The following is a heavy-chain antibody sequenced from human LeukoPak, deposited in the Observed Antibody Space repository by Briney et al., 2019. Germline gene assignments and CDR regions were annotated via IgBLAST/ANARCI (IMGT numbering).Heavy chain of an antibody. CDR2: INPHSGGT. J-gene: IGHJ1*01. V-gene: IGHV1-2*02. CDR3: ARMHTGSYPQYFQH. CDR1: GYTFTDYF. Sequence: VASVKVSCKASGYTFTDYFIHWVRQAPGQGLEWMAWINPHSGGTNYAQKFQGRVTMTRDTSISTAFMELSRLTSDDTAAYYCARMHTGSYPQYFQHWGQGTLVTVSS. D-gene: IGHD1-26*01.